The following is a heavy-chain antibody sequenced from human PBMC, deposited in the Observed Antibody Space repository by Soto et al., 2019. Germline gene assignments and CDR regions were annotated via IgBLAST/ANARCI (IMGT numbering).Heavy chain of an antibody. V-gene: IGHV3-48*01. CDR2: ISSSSSTI. Sequence: GGSLRLSCAASGFTFSSYSMNWVRQAPGKGLEWVSYISSSSSTIYYADSVKGRFTISRDNAKNPLYLQMNSLRAEDTAVYYCASFGGIAAAGGNFQHWGQGTLVTVSS. J-gene: IGHJ1*01. D-gene: IGHD6-13*01. CDR1: GFTFSSYS. CDR3: ASFGGIAAAGGNFQH.